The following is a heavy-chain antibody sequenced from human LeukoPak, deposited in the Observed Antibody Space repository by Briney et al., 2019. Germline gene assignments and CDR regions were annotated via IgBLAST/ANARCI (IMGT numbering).Heavy chain of an antibody. CDR1: DFTFIGNT. CDR2: ISSSSYI. Sequence: GGSLGPSCAASDFTFIGNTWNWFRQPPGKGRKWASSISSSSYIYYADSVKGRFTISRDNAKNSLYLQMNSLRAEDTAVYYCAGDYYDSSGYFGYWGQGTLVTVSS. V-gene: IGHV3-21*01. CDR3: AGDYYDSSGYFGY. D-gene: IGHD3-22*01. J-gene: IGHJ4*02.